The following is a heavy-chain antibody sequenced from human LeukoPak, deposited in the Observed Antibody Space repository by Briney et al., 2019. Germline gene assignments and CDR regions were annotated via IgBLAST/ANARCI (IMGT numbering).Heavy chain of an antibody. D-gene: IGHD3-10*01. J-gene: IGHJ4*02. V-gene: IGHV4-59*01. CDR3: AREGGPYYSTLFDY. CDR2: IYYSGST. Sequence: SETLSLTCTVSGGSISSFYWSWIRQPPGKGLEWIGYIYYSGSTNYNPSLKSRVTISVDTSKNQFSLKLSSVTAADTAVYYCAREGGPYYSTLFDYWGQGTLVTVSS. CDR1: GGSISSFY.